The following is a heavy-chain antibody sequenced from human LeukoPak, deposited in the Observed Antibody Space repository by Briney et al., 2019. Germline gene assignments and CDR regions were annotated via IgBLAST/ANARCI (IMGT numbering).Heavy chain of an antibody. V-gene: IGHV4-59*11. CDR3: ARSRSGYYPHFDY. D-gene: IGHD3-3*01. CDR2: IYYSGST. J-gene: IGHJ4*02. CDR1: GGSISSHY. Sequence: SETLSLTCTVSGGSISSHYWSWIRQPPGKGLEWIGYIYYSGSTNYNPSLKSRVTISVDTSKYQFSLKLSSVTAADTAVYYCARSRSGYYPHFDYWGQGTLVTVSS.